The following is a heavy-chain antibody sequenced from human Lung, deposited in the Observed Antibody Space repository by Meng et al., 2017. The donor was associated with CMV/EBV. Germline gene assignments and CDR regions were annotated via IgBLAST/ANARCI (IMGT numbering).Heavy chain of an antibody. CDR2: MFTILGIA. CDR1: NVSSYA. D-gene: IGHD6-6*01. V-gene: IGHV1-69*10. J-gene: IGHJ4*02. CDR3: ASSSKGSIAVDGLPFDY. Sequence: NVSSYAISWVRQAPGQEVEGKGGMFTILGIANDGQKIQGRVTMSADKSTRKAYMEPSSMRSEDTTVDDCASSSKGSIAVDGLPFDYWGQGTLVTVSS.